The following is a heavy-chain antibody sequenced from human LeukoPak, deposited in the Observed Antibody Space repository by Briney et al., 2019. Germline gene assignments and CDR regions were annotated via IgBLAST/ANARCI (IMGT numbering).Heavy chain of an antibody. J-gene: IGHJ6*03. D-gene: IGHD3-3*01. CDR3: AKDMQFGGSDYYYYCMDV. CDR2: ISWDGGST. V-gene: IGHV3-43D*03. Sequence: GGSLRLSCAASGFTFDDYAMHWVRQAPGKGLEWVSLISWDGGSTYYADSVKGRFTISRDNSKNSLYLQMNSLRAEDTALYYCAKDMQFGGSDYYYYCMDVWGKGTTVTVSS. CDR1: GFTFDDYA.